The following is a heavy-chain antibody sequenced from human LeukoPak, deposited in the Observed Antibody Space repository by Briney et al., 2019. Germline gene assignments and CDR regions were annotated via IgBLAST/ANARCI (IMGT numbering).Heavy chain of an antibody. CDR3: AREGNNWNHFDY. J-gene: IGHJ4*02. Sequence: AGYLSLSCAAYAFTVSSYEMNWDRPGQGKGLEWVSYTSSSGSTIYYTDSVKGRFTISRDNAKNSLYLQMNSLRAEDTAVYYCAREGNNWNHFDYWGQGTLVTVSS. D-gene: IGHD1-20*01. CDR1: AFTVSSYE. V-gene: IGHV3-48*03. CDR2: TSSSGSTI.